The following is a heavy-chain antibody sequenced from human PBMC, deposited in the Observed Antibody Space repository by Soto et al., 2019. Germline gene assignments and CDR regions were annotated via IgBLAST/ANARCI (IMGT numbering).Heavy chain of an antibody. CDR3: ARVHDYSWGSYRSRAFDI. CDR2: IKQDGSEK. J-gene: IGHJ3*02. CDR1: GFTFSSYW. D-gene: IGHD3-16*02. Sequence: GGSLRLSCAASGFTFSSYWMSWVRQAPGKGLEWVANIKQDGSEKYYVDSVKGRFTISRDNAKNSLYLQMNSLSAEDTAVYYCARVHDYSWGSYRSRAFDIWGQGTMVTVSS. V-gene: IGHV3-7*01.